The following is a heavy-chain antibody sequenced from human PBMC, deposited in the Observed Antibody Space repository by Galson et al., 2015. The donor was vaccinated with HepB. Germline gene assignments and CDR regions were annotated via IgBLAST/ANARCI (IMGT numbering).Heavy chain of an antibody. V-gene: IGHV1-24*01. CDR3: ATTGISVDSTNYRGGWFDP. CDR2: FDPEDGET. Sequence: SVKVSCKVSGYTLTDLSIHWVRQTPGKGLEWMGGFDPEDGETMYAQKFQGRVTMTGDTSTDTAYMELRRLRSEDTAVYYCATTGISVDSTNYRGGWFDPWGQGTLVTVSS. D-gene: IGHD2-8*01. CDR1: GYTLTDLS. J-gene: IGHJ5*02.